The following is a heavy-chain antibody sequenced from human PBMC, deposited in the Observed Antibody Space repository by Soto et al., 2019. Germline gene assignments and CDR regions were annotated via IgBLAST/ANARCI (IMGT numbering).Heavy chain of an antibody. CDR2: INHSGST. Sequence: SETLSLTCTVSGGSINSYYWSWIRQPPGKGLEWIGEINHSGSTNYNPSLKSRVTISVDTSKNQFSLKLSSVTAADTAVYYCARGGEKQQLVLMEKGTDVWGQGTTVTVSS. J-gene: IGHJ6*02. CDR3: ARGGEKQQLVLMEKGTDV. V-gene: IGHV4-34*01. D-gene: IGHD6-13*01. CDR1: GGSINSYY.